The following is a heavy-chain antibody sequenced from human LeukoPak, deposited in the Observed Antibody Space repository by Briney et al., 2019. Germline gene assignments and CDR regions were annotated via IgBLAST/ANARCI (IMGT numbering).Heavy chain of an antibody. CDR2: IWYDGSNK. J-gene: IGHJ4*02. V-gene: IGHV3-33*06. D-gene: IGHD3-10*01. CDR3: AKDPVITMVRGVSGGEY. Sequence: PGRSLRLSCAASGFTFSSYGMHWVRQAPGKGLEWVAVIWYDGSNKYYADSVKGRFTISRDNSKNTLYLQMNSLRAEDTAVYYCAKDPVITMVRGVSGGEYWGQGTLVTVSS. CDR1: GFTFSSYG.